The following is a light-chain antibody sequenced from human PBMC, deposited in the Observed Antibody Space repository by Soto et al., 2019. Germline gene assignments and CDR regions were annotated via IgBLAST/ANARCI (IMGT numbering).Light chain of an antibody. CDR1: QSISSW. Sequence: DIQMSQSPSTLPASVGARVSITCRASQSISSWLAWYQQKPGKAPKLLIYDASSLESGVPARFSGSGSGTEFTLTISSLQPDDFATYYCQQYNSYSWTFGQGTKVDIK. V-gene: IGKV1-5*01. CDR3: QQYNSYSWT. CDR2: DAS. J-gene: IGKJ1*01.